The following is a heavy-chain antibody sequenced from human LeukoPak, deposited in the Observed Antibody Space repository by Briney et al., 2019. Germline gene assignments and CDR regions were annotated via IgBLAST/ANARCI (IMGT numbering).Heavy chain of an antibody. J-gene: IGHJ5*02. D-gene: IGHD3-22*01. CDR2: IYHSGNT. CDR1: GYSISSGYY. Sequence: SETLSLTCAVSGYSISSGYYWGWIRQPPGKGLEWIGTIYHSGNTYYNPSLRSRVTISVDTSKNQFSLRLSSVTAADTAVYYCARETYYYDSSVYTDYYNYFDPWGLGTLVTVSS. CDR3: ARETYYYDSSVYTDYYNYFDP. V-gene: IGHV4-38-2*02.